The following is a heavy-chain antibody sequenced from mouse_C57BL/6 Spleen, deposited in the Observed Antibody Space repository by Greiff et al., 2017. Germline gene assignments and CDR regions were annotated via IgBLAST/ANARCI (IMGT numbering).Heavy chain of an antibody. D-gene: IGHD1-1*01. CDR2: IRSGSSTI. V-gene: IGHV5-17*01. CDR3: ARPGNGSVWYFEV. J-gene: IGHJ1*03. Sequence: EVQLVESGGGLVKPGGSLKLSCAASGFTFSDYGVHWVRQAPEKGLEWVAYIRSGSSTIYYAATVKGRFTISRANAKPTLILQMPILSSEDTAMYYCARPGNGSVWYFEVWGTGTTVTVSS. CDR1: GFTFSDYG.